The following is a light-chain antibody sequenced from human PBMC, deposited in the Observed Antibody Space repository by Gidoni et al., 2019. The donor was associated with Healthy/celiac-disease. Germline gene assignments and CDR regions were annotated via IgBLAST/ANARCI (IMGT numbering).Light chain of an antibody. CDR2: DAS. J-gene: IGKJ1*01. Sequence: VLTQSPATLSLSPGERATLSCRASQSVSSYLAWYQQKPGQAPRLLIYDASNRATGIPARGSGSGSGTDCTLTISSREPEDFAVYYCQQRSNWPPTFGQGTKVEIK. V-gene: IGKV3-11*01. CDR3: QQRSNWPPT. CDR1: QSVSSY.